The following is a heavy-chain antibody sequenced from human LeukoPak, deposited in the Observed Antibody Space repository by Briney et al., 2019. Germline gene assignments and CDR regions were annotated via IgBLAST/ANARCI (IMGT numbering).Heavy chain of an antibody. V-gene: IGHV6-1*01. J-gene: IGHJ4*02. CDR2: TYYRSKWYN. D-gene: IGHD3-3*01. CDR3: ARSFESYDFWSGREPYYFDY. Sequence: SQTLSLTCAISGDSVSSNSAAWNWIRQSPSRGLEWLGRTYYRSKWYNDYAVSVKSRITINPDTSKNQFSLQLNSVTPEDTAVYYCARSFESYDFWSGREPYYFDYWGQGTLVTVSS. CDR1: GDSVSSNSAA.